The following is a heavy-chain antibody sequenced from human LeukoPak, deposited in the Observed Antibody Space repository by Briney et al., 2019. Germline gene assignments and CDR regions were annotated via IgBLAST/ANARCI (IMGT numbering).Heavy chain of an antibody. Sequence: SETLSLTCTVSGGSISSYYWSWIRQPPGRGLEWIGYIYYSGSTNYNPSLKSRVTISVDTSKNQFSLKLSSVTAADTAVYYCARGGDMVRGRMDVWGQGTTVTVS. J-gene: IGHJ6*02. D-gene: IGHD3-10*01. V-gene: IGHV4-59*01. CDR3: ARGGDMVRGRMDV. CDR2: IYYSGST. CDR1: GGSISSYY.